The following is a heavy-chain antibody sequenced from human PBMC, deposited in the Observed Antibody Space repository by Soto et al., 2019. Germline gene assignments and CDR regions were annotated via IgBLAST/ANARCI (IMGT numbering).Heavy chain of an antibody. Sequence: PSETLSLTCTVSGASISSGYYWTWIRQHPGKGLEWIGYIYYNGNTFYNPPLKSRLTISLDTSKTQFSLKLSSVTAADAAMYYCARALRSYYFDYSSQGTLVTVSS. D-gene: IGHD3-16*02. V-gene: IGHV4-31*03. CDR2: IYYNGNT. J-gene: IGHJ4*02. CDR1: GASISSGYY. CDR3: ARALRSYYFDY.